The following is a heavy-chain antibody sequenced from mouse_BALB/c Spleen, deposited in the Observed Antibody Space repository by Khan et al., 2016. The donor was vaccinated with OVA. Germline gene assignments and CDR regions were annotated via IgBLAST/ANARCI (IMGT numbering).Heavy chain of an antibody. CDR2: ISSGGTT. V-gene: IGHV5-6-5*01. J-gene: IGHJ2*01. D-gene: IGHD2-14*01. Sequence: EVKLVESGGDLVKPGGSLKLSCAVSGFTFSSYVMSWVRQTPEKRLEWVASISSGGTTASPDSVKGRFTISRDTARNVMNLQMRSLRSDNTAMEYCAREASRYDGYYFDYWGQGSTLTVSS. CDR1: GFTFSSYV. CDR3: AREASRYDGYYFDY.